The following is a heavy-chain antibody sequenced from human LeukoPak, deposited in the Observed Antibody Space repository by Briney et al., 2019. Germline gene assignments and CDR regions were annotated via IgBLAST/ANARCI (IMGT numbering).Heavy chain of an antibody. V-gene: IGHV3-21*01. D-gene: IGHD3-22*01. CDR3: LRGDSRDF. J-gene: IGHJ4*02. CDR1: GFIFRTYT. CDR2: INSGGSTT. Sequence: KTGGSLRLSCAASGFIFRTYTKNWAPQAPGKGLEWVSSINSGGSTTHYADSVKGRFTISRDNAQNSLYLQMNSLRVDDAAVYYCLRGDSRDFWGQGTLVTVSS.